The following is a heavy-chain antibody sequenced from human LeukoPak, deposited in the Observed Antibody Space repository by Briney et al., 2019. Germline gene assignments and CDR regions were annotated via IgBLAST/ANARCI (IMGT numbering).Heavy chain of an antibody. CDR1: GGSISSSSYY. CDR3: ARFSTVDRGSFDY. CDR2: IYYSGST. J-gene: IGHJ4*02. D-gene: IGHD1-26*01. Sequence: SETLSLTCTVSGGSISSSSYYWGWIRQPPGKGLEWIGSIYYSGSTYYNPSLKSRVTISVDTSKNQFSLKLSSVTAADTAVYYCARFSTVDRGSFDYWGQGTLVTVSS. V-gene: IGHV4-39*01.